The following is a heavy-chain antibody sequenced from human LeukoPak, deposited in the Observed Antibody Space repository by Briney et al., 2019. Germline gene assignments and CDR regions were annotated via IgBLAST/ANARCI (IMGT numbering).Heavy chain of an antibody. CDR2: IYYSGST. Sequence: SETLSLTCTVSGGSISSYYWSWIRQPPGKGLEWIGYIYYSGSTYYNPSLKSRVTISVDTSKNQFSLKLSSVTAADTAVYYCASRRDGYNLNWGQGTLVTVSS. V-gene: IGHV4-59*08. CDR1: GGSISSYY. CDR3: ASRRDGYNLN. J-gene: IGHJ4*02. D-gene: IGHD5-24*01.